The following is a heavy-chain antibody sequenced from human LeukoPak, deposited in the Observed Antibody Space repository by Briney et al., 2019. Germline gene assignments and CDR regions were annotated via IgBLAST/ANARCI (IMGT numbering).Heavy chain of an antibody. CDR3: ARERGWFGELSTWFDP. V-gene: IGHV1-69*06. CDR1: GGTFSSYA. CDR2: INPIFGTA. Sequence: ASVKVSCKASGGTFSSYAFSWVRQAPGQGLEWMGGINPIFGTANNAQKFQGRLTITADRATSTAYMELSRLRFEDTDVYVCARERGWFGELSTWFDPWGQGTLVTVSS. D-gene: IGHD3-10*01. J-gene: IGHJ5*02.